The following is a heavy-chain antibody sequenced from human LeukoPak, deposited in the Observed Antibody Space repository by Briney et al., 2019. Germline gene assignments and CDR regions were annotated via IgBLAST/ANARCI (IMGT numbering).Heavy chain of an antibody. CDR1: GFTFSDYY. CDR3: AKPRLLPYYYDSSGYYYMPNFDY. J-gene: IGHJ4*02. V-gene: IGHV3-23*01. Sequence: PGGSLRLSCAASGFTFSDYYMSWVRQAPGKGLEWVSAISGSGGSTYYADSVKGRFTISRDNSKNTLYLQMNSLRAEDTAVYYCAKPRLLPYYYDSSGYYYMPNFDYWGQGTLVTVSS. D-gene: IGHD3-22*01. CDR2: ISGSGGST.